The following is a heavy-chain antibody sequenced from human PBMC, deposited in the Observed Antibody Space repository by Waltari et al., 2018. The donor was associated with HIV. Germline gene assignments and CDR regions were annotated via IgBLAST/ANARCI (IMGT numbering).Heavy chain of an antibody. J-gene: IGHJ4*02. CDR2: IYHAGST. CDR1: GDSISGSNW. Sequence: QVQLQESGPGLVKPSETLSLTCAVSGDSISGSNWWSWVRQPPGRGLEWIGEIYHAGSTNYSPSLKSRVTISVDKSKNQFSLKLNSVTAADTAIYYCARDLRATASRNYYFDYWGQGTLVTVSS. CDR3: ARDLRATASRNYYFDY. D-gene: IGHD5-18*01. V-gene: IGHV4-4*02.